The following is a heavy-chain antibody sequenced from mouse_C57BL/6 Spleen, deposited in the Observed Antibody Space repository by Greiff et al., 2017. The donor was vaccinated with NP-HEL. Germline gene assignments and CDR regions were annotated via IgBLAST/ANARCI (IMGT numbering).Heavy chain of an antibody. CDR3: ARNSPLRSRYAMDY. D-gene: IGHD1-1*01. Sequence: QVQLKESGPGLVQPSQSLSITCTVSGFSLTSYGVHWVRQSPGKGLEWLGVIWSGGSTDYNAAFISRLSISKDNSKSQVFFKMNSLQADDTAIYYCARNSPLRSRYAMDYWGQGTSVTVSS. CDR1: GFSLTSYG. CDR2: IWSGGST. V-gene: IGHV2-2*01. J-gene: IGHJ4*01.